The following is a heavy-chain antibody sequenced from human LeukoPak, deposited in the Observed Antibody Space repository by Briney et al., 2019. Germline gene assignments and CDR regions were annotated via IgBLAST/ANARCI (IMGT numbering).Heavy chain of an antibody. D-gene: IGHD6-6*01. J-gene: IGHJ3*02. V-gene: IGHV3-53*01. CDR3: ARVTPSDAFDI. CDR1: GFTVSSTY. Sequence: GGSLRLSCAASGFTVSSTYMSWVRQAPRKGLEWVSVIYSGGSTYYADSVKGRFTISRDNSKNTLYLQMNSLRAEDTAVYYCARVTPSDAFDIWGQGTMVTVSS. CDR2: IYSGGST.